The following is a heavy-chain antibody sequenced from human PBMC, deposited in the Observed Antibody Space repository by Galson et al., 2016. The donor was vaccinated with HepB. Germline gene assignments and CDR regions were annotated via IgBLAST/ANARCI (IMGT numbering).Heavy chain of an antibody. D-gene: IGHD4-17*01. V-gene: IGHV5-51*01. CDR2: IYPGDSDT. CDR1: GYSFANNW. Sequence: QSGAEVKKPGESLKISCKGSGYSFANNWIGWVRQVPGKGLEWMGIIYPGDSDTRYSPSFQGQVTISADKSISTAYLQWSSLKASDTAIYFCARRALGTTVTTCHDYYGMDVWGQGTTVTVSS. CDR3: ARRALGTTVTTCHDYYGMDV. J-gene: IGHJ6*02.